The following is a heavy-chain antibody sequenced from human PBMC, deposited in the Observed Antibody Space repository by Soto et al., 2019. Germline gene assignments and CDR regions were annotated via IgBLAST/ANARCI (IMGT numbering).Heavy chain of an antibody. CDR3: ATYGSGSYKPTTFDY. V-gene: IGHV4-31*03. CDR1: GGSISSGGYY. D-gene: IGHD3-10*01. J-gene: IGHJ4*02. Sequence: QVQLQESGPGLVKPSQTLSLTCTVSGGSISSGGYYWSWIRQHPGKGLEWIGYIYYSGSTYYNPSLKSRVTISVDPSKNQCSLKLSSVTAADTAVYYWATYGSGSYKPTTFDYWGQGTLVTVSS. CDR2: IYYSGST.